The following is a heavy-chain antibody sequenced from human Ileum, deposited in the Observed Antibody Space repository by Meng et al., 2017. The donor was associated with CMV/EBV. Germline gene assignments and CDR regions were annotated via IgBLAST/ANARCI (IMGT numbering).Heavy chain of an antibody. CDR1: GYTLTKHY. CDR3: SRAPLGSSNYYWSDY. D-gene: IGHD4-11*01. CDR2: INPSGGRT. Sequence: QVQMGQAGAGVKRPGAPGNVSCKTSGYTLTKHYIHWVRQAPGQGLGWMGIINPSGGRTTYLQRFQGRVSMTSDTSASTLYLELSALRSEDTAVYYCSRAPLGSSNYYWSDYWGQGTLVTVSS. V-gene: IGHV1-46*01. J-gene: IGHJ4*02.